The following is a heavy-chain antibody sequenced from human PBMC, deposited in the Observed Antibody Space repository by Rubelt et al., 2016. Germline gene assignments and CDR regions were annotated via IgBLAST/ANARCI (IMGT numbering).Heavy chain of an antibody. D-gene: IGHD3-22*01. J-gene: IGHJ4*02. CDR2: ISYDGSNK. CDR3: ARAPHYYDSYDQCY. Sequence: VQLVESGGGVVQPGRSLRLSCAASGFTFSSYAMHWVRQAPGKGLEWVAVISYDGSNKYYADSVKGRFTISRDNSKNTLYLQMNSLRAEDTAVYYCARAPHYYDSYDQCYWGQGTLVTVSS. V-gene: IGHV3-30*04. CDR1: GFTFSSYA.